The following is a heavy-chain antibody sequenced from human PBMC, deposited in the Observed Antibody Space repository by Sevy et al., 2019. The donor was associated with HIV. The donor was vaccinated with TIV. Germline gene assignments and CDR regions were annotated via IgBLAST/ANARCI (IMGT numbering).Heavy chain of an antibody. CDR2: IYSGEYT. J-gene: IGHJ6*02. CDR3: ATTSTPLYYYALDV. CDR1: GITVSSKY. D-gene: IGHD1-26*01. V-gene: IGHV3-53*01. Sequence: GGSLRLSCAASGITVSSKYMSWVRQAPGKGPGWVPDIYSGEYTYYADSVKGRFTISRDISKNTLNLEMNNLRAEDTAIYYCATTSTPLYYYALDVWGQGTTVTVSS.